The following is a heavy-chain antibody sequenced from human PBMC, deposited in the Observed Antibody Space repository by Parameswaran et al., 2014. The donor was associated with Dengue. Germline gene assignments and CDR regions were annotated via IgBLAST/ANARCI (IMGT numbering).Heavy chain of an antibody. J-gene: IGHJ6*02. Sequence: PGKGLEWIGSIYYSGSTYYNPSLKSRVTISVDTSKNQFSLKLSSVTAADTAVYYCARPSMLGYCSSTSCHPGTFDYYGMDVWGQGTTVTVSS. CDR2: IYYSGST. CDR3: ARPSMLGYCSSTSCHPGTFDYYGMDV. D-gene: IGHD2-2*01. V-gene: IGHV4-39*01.